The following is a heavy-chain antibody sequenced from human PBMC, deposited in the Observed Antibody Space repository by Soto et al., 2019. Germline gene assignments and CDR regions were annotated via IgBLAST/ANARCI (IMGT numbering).Heavy chain of an antibody. Sequence: PSETLSLTCTVSGGSITSSSHYWGWIRQPPGKGLECIGNIYYDGNTYYNPSLKSRVTISLDTSKNQFSLKLSSVTAADTAVYYCVRHAQWIIRAYWGQGSLVTVSS. V-gene: IGHV4-39*01. CDR3: VRHAQWIIRAY. J-gene: IGHJ4*02. CDR1: GGSITSSSHY. D-gene: IGHD5-12*01. CDR2: IYYDGNT.